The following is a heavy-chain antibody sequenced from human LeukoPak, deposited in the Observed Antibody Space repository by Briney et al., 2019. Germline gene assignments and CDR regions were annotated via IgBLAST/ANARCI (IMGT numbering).Heavy chain of an antibody. Sequence: SETLSLTCTVSGGSISSYYWSWIRQPAGKGLEWIGRIYTSGSTNHNPSLKSRVTMSVDTSKNQFSLKLSSVTAADTAVYYCAREPICSGGSCYADNTYYFDYWGQGTLVTVSS. CDR3: AREPICSGGSCYADNTYYFDY. D-gene: IGHD2-15*01. J-gene: IGHJ4*02. V-gene: IGHV4-4*07. CDR2: IYTSGST. CDR1: GGSISSYY.